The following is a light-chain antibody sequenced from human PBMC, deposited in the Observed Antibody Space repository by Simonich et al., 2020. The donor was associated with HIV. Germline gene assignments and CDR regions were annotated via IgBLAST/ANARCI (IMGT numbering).Light chain of an antibody. V-gene: IGLV6-57*03. CDR3: QSYDSSIRV. CDR2: EDN. J-gene: IGLJ3*02. Sequence: NFMLTQPHSVSESPGKTVTISCTRSSGSIASNYVQWYQQRPGSAPTPVIYEDNQRPSGVPDRFSGSIDSSSNSASLTISGLKTEDEADYYCQSYDSSIRVFGGGTKLTVL. CDR1: SGSIASNY.